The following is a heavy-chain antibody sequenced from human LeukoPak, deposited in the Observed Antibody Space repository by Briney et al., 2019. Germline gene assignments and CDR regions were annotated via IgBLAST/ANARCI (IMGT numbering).Heavy chain of an antibody. V-gene: IGHV1-18*01. CDR1: GYTFTSYG. D-gene: IGHD4-17*01. Sequence: ASVKVSCEASGYTFTSYGISWVRQAPGQGLEWMGWISAYNGNTNYAQKLQGRVTMTTDTSTSTAYMELRSLRSDDTAVYYCARAPLGYGDYVSFDYWGQGTLVTVSS. CDR2: ISAYNGNT. J-gene: IGHJ4*02. CDR3: ARAPLGYGDYVSFDY.